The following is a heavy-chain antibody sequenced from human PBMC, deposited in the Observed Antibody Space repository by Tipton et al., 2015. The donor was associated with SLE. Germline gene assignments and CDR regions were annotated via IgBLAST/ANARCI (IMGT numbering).Heavy chain of an antibody. Sequence: TLSLTCAVYGGSFSGYYWSWIRQPPGKGLEWIGEINHSGSTNYNPSLKSRVTIPVDTSKNQFSLKLSSVTAADTAVYYCATRGYDFWSGYYSQGAFDIWGQGTMVTVSS. V-gene: IGHV4-34*01. CDR1: GGSFSGYY. CDR2: INHSGST. J-gene: IGHJ3*02. D-gene: IGHD3-3*01. CDR3: ATRGYDFWSGYYSQGAFDI.